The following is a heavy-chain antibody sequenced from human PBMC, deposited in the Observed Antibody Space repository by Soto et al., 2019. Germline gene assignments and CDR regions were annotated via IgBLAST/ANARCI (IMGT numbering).Heavy chain of an antibody. V-gene: IGHV1-69*13. D-gene: IGHD6-13*01. Sequence: PVNLARKGFGGTFSIYAISWVRKAPGQGLEWMGGIIPIFGTANYAQKFQGRVTITADESTSTAYMELSSLRSEDTAVYYCARDGAAAGTGYGMDVWGQATTVTVSS. CDR2: IIPIFGTA. J-gene: IGHJ6*02. CDR3: ARDGAAAGTGYGMDV. CDR1: GGTFSIYA.